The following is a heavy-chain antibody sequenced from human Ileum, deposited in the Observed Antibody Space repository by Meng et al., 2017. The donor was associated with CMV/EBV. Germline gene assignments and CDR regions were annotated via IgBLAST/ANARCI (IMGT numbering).Heavy chain of an antibody. CDR2: IHDSGST. J-gene: IGHJ4*02. Sequence: QGRLQEPHPGPVKPSQTLSLAFTVSGDSISSGHYYWSWIRQTPGKGLEWIGHIHDSGSTYYNPSLQSRVTISVDTSKNQFSLKLSSVTAADTAVYYCARVWGIAVRPLDYWGQGTLVTVSS. CDR3: ARVWGIAVRPLDY. D-gene: IGHD6-6*01. CDR1: GDSISSGHYY. V-gene: IGHV4-30-4*01.